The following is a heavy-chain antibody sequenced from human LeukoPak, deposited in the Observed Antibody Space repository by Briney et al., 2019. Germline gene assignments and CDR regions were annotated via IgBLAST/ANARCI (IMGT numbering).Heavy chain of an antibody. D-gene: IGHD3-3*01. CDR1: GGSISSSSYY. J-gene: IGHJ4*02. Sequence: SETLSLTCTVSGGSISSSSYYWGWIRQPPGKGLEWIGSIYYSGSTYYNPSLKSRVTISVDTSKNQFSLKLSSVTAADTAVYYCARIGGNTIYDYWGQGTLVTVSS. CDR3: ARIGGNTIYDY. V-gene: IGHV4-39*01. CDR2: IYYSGST.